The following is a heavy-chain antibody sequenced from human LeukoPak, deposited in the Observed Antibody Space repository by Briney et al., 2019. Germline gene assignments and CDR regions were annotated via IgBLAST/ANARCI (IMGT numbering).Heavy chain of an antibody. J-gene: IGHJ3*02. Sequence: GRSLRLSCAASGFTFDDYAMHWVRQAPGKGLEWVSGISWNSGSIGYADSVKGRFTISRDNAENSLYLQMNSLRAEDTALYYCAKDMSSGGIAVAGLGAFDIWGQGTMVTVSS. CDR2: ISWNSGSI. D-gene: IGHD6-19*01. CDR1: GFTFDDYA. V-gene: IGHV3-9*01. CDR3: AKDMSSGGIAVAGLGAFDI.